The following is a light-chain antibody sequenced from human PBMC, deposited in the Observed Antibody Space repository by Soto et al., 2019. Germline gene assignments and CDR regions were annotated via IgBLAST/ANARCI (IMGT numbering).Light chain of an antibody. V-gene: IGLV4-69*01. CDR3: QTWGTGIRVV. Sequence: QLVLTQSPSASASLGASVKLTCSLNSGHSSYAIAWHQQQPEKGPRYLMKVNSDGSHTKGDGIPDRFSGSSSGAERFLTISSLQSEDEADYYCQTWGTGIRVVFGGGTKVTVL. J-gene: IGLJ2*01. CDR2: VNSDGSH. CDR1: SGHSSYA.